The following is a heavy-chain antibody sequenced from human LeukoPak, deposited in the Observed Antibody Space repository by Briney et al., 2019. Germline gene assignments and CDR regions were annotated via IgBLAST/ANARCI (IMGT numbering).Heavy chain of an antibody. CDR1: GFTFSSYV. CDR2: ISGSGDRT. J-gene: IGHJ4*02. CDR3: AKGSYYDSSGSFYFDY. Sequence: PGRSLRLSCAASGFTFSSYVMSWVRQAPGKGLELVSAISGSGDRTYYADSVKGRFTMSRDNSKNTLYLQINSLRDEDTAAYYCAKGSYYDSSGSFYFDYWGQGTLVTVSS. V-gene: IGHV3-23*01. D-gene: IGHD3-22*01.